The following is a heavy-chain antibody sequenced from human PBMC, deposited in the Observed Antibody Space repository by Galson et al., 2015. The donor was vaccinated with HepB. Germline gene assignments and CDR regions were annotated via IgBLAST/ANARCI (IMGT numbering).Heavy chain of an antibody. Sequence: SVKVSCKASGGTFSSYAISWVRQAPGQGLEWMGRIIPILGIANYAQKFQGRVTITADKSTSTAYMELSSLRSEDTAVYYCASDAGRDGYSPGNWGQGTLVTVSS. J-gene: IGHJ4*02. CDR1: GGTFSSYA. CDR3: ASDAGRDGYSPGN. V-gene: IGHV1-69*04. D-gene: IGHD5-24*01. CDR2: IIPILGIA.